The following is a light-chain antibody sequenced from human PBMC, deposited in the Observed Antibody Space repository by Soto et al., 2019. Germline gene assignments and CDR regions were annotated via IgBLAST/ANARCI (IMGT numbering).Light chain of an antibody. CDR3: QSYDSSLSTYV. V-gene: IGLV1-40*01. CDR2: RNN. Sequence: QSVLTQPPSVSGAPGQRVTISCSGSSSNIGADNDVHWYQQLPGTAPKLLIYRNNNRPSGVPDRFSGSKSGSSASVAITGLQAEDEADYYCQSYDSSLSTYVFGTGTKVTVL. CDR1: SSNIGADND. J-gene: IGLJ1*01.